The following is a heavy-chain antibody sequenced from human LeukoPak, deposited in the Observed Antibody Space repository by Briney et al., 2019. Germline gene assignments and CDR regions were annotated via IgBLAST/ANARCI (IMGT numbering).Heavy chain of an antibody. D-gene: IGHD3-22*01. CDR3: ASSPPLYDSSGYYGY. J-gene: IGHJ4*02. CDR2: IYYIGST. V-gene: IGHV4-59*08. CDR1: GDSISPYS. Sequence: SEALSLTCTVSGDSISPYSWSWIRQPPGKGLEWIGYIYYIGSTNYNPSLKSRVTISVDTSKNQFSLKLSSVTAADTAVYYCASSPPLYDSSGYYGYWGQGTLVTVSS.